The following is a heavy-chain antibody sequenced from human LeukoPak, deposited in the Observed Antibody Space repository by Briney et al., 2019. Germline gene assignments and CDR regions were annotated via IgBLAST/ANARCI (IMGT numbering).Heavy chain of an antibody. D-gene: IGHD3-9*01. CDR3: AKLHYDILTGYFPDAFDI. CDR1: GFTFSSYA. V-gene: IGHV3-23*01. J-gene: IGHJ3*02. CDR2: ISGSGGST. Sequence: GGSLRLSCAASGFTFSSYAMSWVRQAPGKGLEWVSAISGSGGSTYYADSVKGRFTISRDNSKNTLYLQMNILRAEDTAVYYCAKLHYDILTGYFPDAFDIWGQGTMVTVSS.